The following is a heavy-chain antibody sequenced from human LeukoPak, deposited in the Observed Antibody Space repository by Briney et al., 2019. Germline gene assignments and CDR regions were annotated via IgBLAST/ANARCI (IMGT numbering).Heavy chain of an antibody. V-gene: IGHV1-18*01. CDR1: GYTFTSYG. J-gene: IGHJ4*02. D-gene: IGHD3-22*01. CDR2: ISAYNGNT. CDR3: ARVPHYYDSSGYIDY. Sequence: ASVKVSCKASGYTFTSYGISWVRQAPGQGLEWMGWISAYNGNTKYAQKLQGRVTMTTDTSTSTAYMELRSLRSDDTAVYYCARVPHYYDSSGYIDYWGQGTLVTVSS.